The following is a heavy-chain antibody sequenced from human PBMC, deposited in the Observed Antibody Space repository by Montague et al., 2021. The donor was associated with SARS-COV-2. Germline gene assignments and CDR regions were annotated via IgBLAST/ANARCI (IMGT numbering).Heavy chain of an antibody. CDR1: GVSITTTGHS. CDR2: FYYTEGT. J-gene: IGHJ4*01. V-gene: IGHV4-39*01. Sequence: SETLSLTCTVSGVSITTTGHSWGWVRQTPGKGLEWIGTFYYTEGTSYNPSLRSRVTMSVDTSKNQFSLRLTSMTAADTAVFYCASLLPTGVGGRDHFDNWGLGTLVTVSS. CDR3: ASLLPTGVGGRDHFDN. D-gene: IGHD7-27*01.